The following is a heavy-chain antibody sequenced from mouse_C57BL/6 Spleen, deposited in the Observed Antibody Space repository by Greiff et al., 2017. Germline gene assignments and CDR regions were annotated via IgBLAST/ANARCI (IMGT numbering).Heavy chain of an antibody. CDR3: TRPIESVFDY. CDR1: GYTFTDYE. V-gene: IGHV1-15*01. J-gene: IGHJ2*01. Sequence: QVQLKQSGAELVRPGASVTLSCKASGYTFTDYEMHWVKQTPVHGLEWIGAIDPETGGTAYNQKFKGKAILTADKSSSTAYMELRSLTSEDSAVYYCTRPIESVFDYWGQGTTLTVSS. CDR2: IDPETGGT.